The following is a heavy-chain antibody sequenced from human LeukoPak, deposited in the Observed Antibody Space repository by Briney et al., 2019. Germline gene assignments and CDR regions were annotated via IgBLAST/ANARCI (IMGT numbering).Heavy chain of an antibody. D-gene: IGHD2-15*01. CDR2: ISGSGSTI. CDR1: RFTFIRYE. CDR3: ARGGYCSGGTCYTRNPFDY. J-gene: IGHJ4*02. V-gene: IGHV3-48*03. Sequence: PGGSLRLSCAASRFTFIRYEMNWVRQAPGKGLEWVSYISGSGSTIYYADSVKGRFTISRDNPKNSLYLQMTSLRAEDTAIYYCARGGYCSGGTCYTRNPFDYWGQGTLVTVSS.